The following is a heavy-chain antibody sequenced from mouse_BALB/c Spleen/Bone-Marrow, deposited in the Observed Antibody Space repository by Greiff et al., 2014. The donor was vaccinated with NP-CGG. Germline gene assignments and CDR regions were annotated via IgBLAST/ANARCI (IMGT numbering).Heavy chain of an antibody. CDR1: GFSLTSYG. D-gene: IGHD2-14*01. J-gene: IGHJ2*01. CDR2: IWAGGST. CDR3: ARDFLYYRYDERIFDY. Sequence: VKLQESGPGLVAPSQSLSITCTVSGFSLTSYGVHWVRQPPGKGLEWLGVIWAGGSTNYNSALMSRLSISKDNSKSQVFLKMNSLQTDDTAMYYCARDFLYYRYDERIFDYWGQGTTLTVSS. V-gene: IGHV2-9*02.